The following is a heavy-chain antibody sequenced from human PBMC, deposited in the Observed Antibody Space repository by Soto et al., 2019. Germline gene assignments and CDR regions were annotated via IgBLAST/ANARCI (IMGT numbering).Heavy chain of an antibody. CDR2: ISASGGTS. J-gene: IGHJ4*02. Sequence: EVQLVDSGGGLVQPGGSLRLSCAASGFIFSNYVMSWVRQAPGKGLEWVSSISASGGTSYYADSVKGRFTISRDNSKNTLDLQMNSLRAEDTAIYYCAKRPRALLTFDYWGQGTLVTVSS. CDR1: GFIFSNYV. CDR3: AKRPRALLTFDY. V-gene: IGHV3-23*04. D-gene: IGHD1-26*01.